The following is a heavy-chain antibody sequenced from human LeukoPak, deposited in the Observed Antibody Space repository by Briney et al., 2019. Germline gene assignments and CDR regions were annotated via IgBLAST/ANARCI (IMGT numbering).Heavy chain of an antibody. CDR3: ARDGGSYSQADY. J-gene: IGHJ4*02. CDR2: IYHSGST. CDR1: GGSISSGGYY. D-gene: IGHD1-26*01. V-gene: IGHV4-30-2*01. Sequence: SETLSLTCTVSGGSISSGGYYWSWIRQPPGKGLEWIGYIYHSGSTYYNPSLKSQVTISVDRSKNQFSLKLSSVTAADTAVYYCARDGGSYSQADYWGQGTLVTVSS.